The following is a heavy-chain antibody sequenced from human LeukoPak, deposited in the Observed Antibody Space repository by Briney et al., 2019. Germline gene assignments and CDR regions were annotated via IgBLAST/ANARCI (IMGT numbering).Heavy chain of an antibody. Sequence: PSETLSLTCTVSGGSISSSRYYWGWIRQPPGKGLEWIGRIYYSGSTDYNPSLKSRATIAVDTSKNQFSLKLTSVTAADTAVYYCARLTDYWGQGTLVTVSS. J-gene: IGHJ4*02. CDR3: ARLTDY. CDR1: GGSISSSRYY. CDR2: IYYSGST. V-gene: IGHV4-39*01.